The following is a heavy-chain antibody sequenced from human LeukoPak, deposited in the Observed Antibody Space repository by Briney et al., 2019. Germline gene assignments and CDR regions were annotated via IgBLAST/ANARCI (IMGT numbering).Heavy chain of an antibody. J-gene: IGHJ4*02. Sequence: HPGRSLRLSCAASGFPFSGYGMNWVRQAPGKGLEWVTVISDDARNEDYADSVKGRFTISRDNSKNILYLQMNSLRVEDTAVYYCGKGVASSIWNAIDVWGQGTLVTVSS. CDR3: GKGVASSIWNAIDV. V-gene: IGHV3-30*18. D-gene: IGHD2-2*01. CDR1: GFPFSGYG. CDR2: ISDDARNE.